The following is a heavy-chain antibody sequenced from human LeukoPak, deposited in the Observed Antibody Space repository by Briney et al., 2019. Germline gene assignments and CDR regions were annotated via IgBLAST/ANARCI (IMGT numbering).Heavy chain of an antibody. J-gene: IGHJ3*02. CDR3: ARVQIYGDDAFDI. D-gene: IGHD4-17*01. Sequence: SETLSLTCTVSGGSISSYYWSWIRQPPGKGLEWIGYIYYSGSTNYNPSLKSRVTISVDTSKNQFSLKLSSVIAADTAVYYCARVQIYGDDAFDIWGQGTMVTVSS. V-gene: IGHV4-59*01. CDR1: GGSISSYY. CDR2: IYYSGST.